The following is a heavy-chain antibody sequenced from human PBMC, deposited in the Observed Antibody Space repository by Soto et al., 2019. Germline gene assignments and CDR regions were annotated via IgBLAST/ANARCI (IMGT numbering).Heavy chain of an antibody. J-gene: IGHJ4*02. CDR3: ARHGGSSWWLYFDS. V-gene: IGHV4-39*01. CDR2: IYHSGST. Sequence: QLRLQESGPGLVKPSETLSLTCTVSGGSISISSYYWGWIRQPPGKGLERIGSIYHSGSTYYNPSLNSRVTISVDTSKNQFSLNLSSVTAADTAVYYCARHGGSSWWLYFDSWGQGTLVTVSS. CDR1: GGSISISSYY. D-gene: IGHD6-13*01.